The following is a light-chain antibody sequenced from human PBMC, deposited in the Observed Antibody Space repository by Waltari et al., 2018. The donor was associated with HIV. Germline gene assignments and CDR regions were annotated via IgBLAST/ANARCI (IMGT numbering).Light chain of an antibody. CDR1: SSYVGGYNY. J-gene: IGLJ2*01. V-gene: IGLV2-23*02. CDR2: DVS. CDR3: CSYAGSSTHVV. Sequence: QSALTQPASVSGSPGQSITIPCTGTSSYVGGYNYVSWYPQHPGKAPKRMIYDVSKRPSGVSNRFSGSKSGNTASLTISGLQAEDEADYYCCSYAGSSTHVVFGGGTKLTVL.